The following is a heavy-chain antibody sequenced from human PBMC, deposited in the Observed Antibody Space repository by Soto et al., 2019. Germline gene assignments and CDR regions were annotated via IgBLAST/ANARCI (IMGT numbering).Heavy chain of an antibody. CDR2: IYPGDSDT. V-gene: IGHV5-51*01. Sequence: GESLKISCKCSGYSFTSYWIGWVRQMPGKGLEWMGIIYPGDSDTRYSPSFQGQVTISADKSISTAYLQWSSLKASDTAMYYCERHKLYDFWSCYSSYNWFDPWGQGTLVTVSS. CDR3: ERHKLYDFWSCYSSYNWFDP. CDR1: GYSFTSYW. D-gene: IGHD3-3*01. J-gene: IGHJ5*02.